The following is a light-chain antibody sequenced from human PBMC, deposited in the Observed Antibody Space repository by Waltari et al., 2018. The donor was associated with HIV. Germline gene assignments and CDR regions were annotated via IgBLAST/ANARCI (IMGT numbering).Light chain of an antibody. J-gene: IGLJ3*02. Sequence: QSVLTQPPSVSGAPGQRVTISCTGIGPNIGAGYDVHWYQQRPGTAPKVLIDGTTHRPSGVPDRVTGSKSGASASLVSTGLQAGEEADYYGHSYDSSLSGSVFGGGTKLTVL. CDR2: GTT. CDR3: HSYDSSLSGSV. CDR1: GPNIGAGYD. V-gene: IGLV1-40*01.